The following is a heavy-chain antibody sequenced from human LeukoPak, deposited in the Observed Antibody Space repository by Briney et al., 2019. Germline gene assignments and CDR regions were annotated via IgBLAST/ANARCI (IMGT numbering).Heavy chain of an antibody. Sequence: ASVKVSCKTSGYSFTDYYMHWVRQAPGQGLEWMGWINPNSDGTSAAQKFQGRVTMTRDTSITTVYMEVSWLTSDDTAIYYCARADRLHGGPYLIGPWGQGTLVTVSS. CDR2: INPNSDGT. J-gene: IGHJ5*02. D-gene: IGHD2-21*01. CDR1: GYSFTDYY. V-gene: IGHV1-2*02. CDR3: ARADRLHGGPYLIGP.